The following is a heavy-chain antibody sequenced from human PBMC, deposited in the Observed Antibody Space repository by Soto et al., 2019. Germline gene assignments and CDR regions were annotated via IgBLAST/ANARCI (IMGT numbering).Heavy chain of an antibody. CDR3: ARDDDTSGHWSHFDH. V-gene: IGHV3-33*05. CDR2: IQNDGSKK. CDR1: GFTFSHFG. J-gene: IGHJ4*02. Sequence: QVHLVESGGGEVQPGRSLRLSCAASGFTFSHFGMHWVRQAPGKGLEWVAGIQNDGSKKYHADSVKGRFTISRDDSKNTLYLQMNSLRVEDTAVYYCARDDDTSGHWSHFDHWGQGTLVTVSS. D-gene: IGHD3-22*01.